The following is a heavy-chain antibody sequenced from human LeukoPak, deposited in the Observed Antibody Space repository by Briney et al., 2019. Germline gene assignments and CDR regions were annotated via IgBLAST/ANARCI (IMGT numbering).Heavy chain of an antibody. CDR2: IYYSGST. J-gene: IGHJ2*01. CDR3: ARVYYSNSYDYWYFDL. D-gene: IGHD6-13*01. V-gene: IGHV4-59*01. Sequence: SETLSLTCTVSGGSISDYYWSWIRQPPGKGLEWIGYIYYSGSTNYNPSLKSRVTISVDTSKDQFSLKLSSVTAADTAVYYCARVYYSNSYDYWYFDLWGRGTLVTVSS. CDR1: GGSISDYY.